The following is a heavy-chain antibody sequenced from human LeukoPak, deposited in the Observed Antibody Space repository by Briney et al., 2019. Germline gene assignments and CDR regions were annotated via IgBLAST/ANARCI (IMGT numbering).Heavy chain of an antibody. CDR2: IYSGGST. CDR3: ARDTGTTYYYGSGSSDGMDV. J-gene: IGHJ6*02. CDR1: GFTVSSNY. D-gene: IGHD3-10*01. V-gene: IGHV3-66*01. Sequence: PGGSLRLSCAASGFTVSSNYMSWVRQAPGKGLEWVSVIYSGGSTYYADSVTGRFTISRDNSKNTLYLQMNSLRAEDTAVYYCARDTGTTYYYGSGSSDGMDVWGQGTTVTVSS.